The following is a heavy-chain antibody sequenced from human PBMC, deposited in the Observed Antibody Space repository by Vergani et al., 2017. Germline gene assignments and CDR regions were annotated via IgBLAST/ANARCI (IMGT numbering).Heavy chain of an antibody. CDR2: ISGSGGST. CDR3: AKDLGSRYGDYERSFDY. Sequence: EVQLFESGGGLVQPGGSLRLSCAASGFTFSSYAMSWVRQAPGKGLEWVSAISGSGGSTYYADSVKGRFTISRDNSKNTLYLQMNSLRAEDTAVYYCAKDLGSRYGDYERSFDYWGQGTLVTVSS. V-gene: IGHV3-23*01. CDR1: GFTFSSYA. D-gene: IGHD4-17*01. J-gene: IGHJ4*02.